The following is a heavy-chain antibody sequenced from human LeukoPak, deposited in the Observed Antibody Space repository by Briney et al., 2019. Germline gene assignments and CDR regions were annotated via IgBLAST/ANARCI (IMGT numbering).Heavy chain of an antibody. J-gene: IGHJ3*02. CDR2: INPNSGGT. CDR3: AIEAPRYNWNDGDAVDI. V-gene: IGHV1-2*02. CDR1: GYTFTGYY. Sequence: ASVKVSCKASGYTFTGYYMHWVRQAPGQGLEWMGWINPNSGGTNYAQKFQGRVTMTRDTSISTAYMELSRLRSDDTAVYYCAIEAPRYNWNDGDAVDIWGQGTMGTVSS. D-gene: IGHD1-20*01.